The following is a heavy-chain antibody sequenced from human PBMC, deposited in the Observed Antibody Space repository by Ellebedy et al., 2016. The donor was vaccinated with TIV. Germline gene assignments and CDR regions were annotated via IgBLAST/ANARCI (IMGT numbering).Heavy chain of an antibody. J-gene: IGHJ4*02. D-gene: IGHD2-15*01. CDR1: GFTFSNAW. CDR2: IKSKTDGGTT. Sequence: PGGSLRLSCAASGFTFSNAWMSWVRQAPGKGLECVGRIKSKTDGGTTDYAAPVKGRFTISRDDSKNTLYLQMNSLKTEDTAVYYCTTAPNIVVVVAAEVVDYWGQGTLVTVSS. V-gene: IGHV3-15*01. CDR3: TTAPNIVVVVAAEVVDY.